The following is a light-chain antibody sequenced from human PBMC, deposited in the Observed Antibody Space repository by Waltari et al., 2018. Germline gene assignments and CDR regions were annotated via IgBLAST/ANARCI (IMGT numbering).Light chain of an antibody. J-gene: IGKJ5*01. V-gene: IGKV3-20*01. CDR1: QSVRNTY. Sequence: EIVLTQPPGTLSLSPGERATLSCRASQSVRNTYLAWYQQKVGQAPRLLISGASSRATGIPDRFSGSGSGTDFTLTINRLETEDFAVFYCQQYGTLPITFGQGTRLELK. CDR2: GAS. CDR3: QQYGTLPIT.